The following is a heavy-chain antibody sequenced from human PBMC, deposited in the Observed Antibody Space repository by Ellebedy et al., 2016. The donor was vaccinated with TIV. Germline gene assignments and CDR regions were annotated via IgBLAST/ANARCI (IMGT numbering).Heavy chain of an antibody. J-gene: IGHJ4*02. V-gene: IGHV4-59*01. CDR1: GGSISPYY. CDR3: ARERGAYRDSLGYGYFDQ. D-gene: IGHD3-16*01. CDR2: IYFSGSI. Sequence: SETLSLTCTVSGGSISPYYWSWIRQPPGKGLEWIGYIYFSGSIYYNFSLKSRVTISLDTSKNQFSLKLSSVTAADTAVYYCARERGAYRDSLGYGYFDQWGQGSLVTVSS.